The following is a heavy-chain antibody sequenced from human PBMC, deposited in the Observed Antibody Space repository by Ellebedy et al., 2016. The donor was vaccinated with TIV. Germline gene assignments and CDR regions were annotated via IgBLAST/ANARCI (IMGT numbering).Heavy chain of an antibody. D-gene: IGHD6-19*01. CDR1: GFTFSSYA. Sequence: GESLKISCAASGFTFSSYAMSWVRQAPGKGLEWVSTISHTGTRTYYADSVEGRFTISRDTSKKTLYLQMNSLRVEDTAVYYCAKGRGGGSDSSAPRYYFDSWGLGTLVTVSS. CDR3: AKGRGGGSDSSAPRYYFDS. CDR2: ISHTGTRT. V-gene: IGHV3-23*01. J-gene: IGHJ4*02.